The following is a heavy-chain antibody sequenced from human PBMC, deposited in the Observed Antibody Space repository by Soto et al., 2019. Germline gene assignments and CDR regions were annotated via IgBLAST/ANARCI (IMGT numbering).Heavy chain of an antibody. V-gene: IGHV1-18*01. CDR3: AVVAWWDDARYLMDF. D-gene: IGHD2-15*01. J-gene: IGHJ6*02. CDR2: ISANNGNT. Sequence: AAVKVSCKASGYTFTRNGISWVRQATGQGLEWMGWISANNGNTNYAQKLQGRVTMTTDTSTSTAYMELRSLRSEDTAVYYCAVVAWWDDARYLMDFCGQGTTVTGSS. CDR1: GYTFTRNG.